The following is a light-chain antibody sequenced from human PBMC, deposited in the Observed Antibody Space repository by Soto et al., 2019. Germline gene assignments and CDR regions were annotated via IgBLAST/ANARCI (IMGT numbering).Light chain of an antibody. V-gene: IGLV2-14*01. Sequence: QSVLTQPASVSGSPGQSITISCTGTSSDVGGYSFVSWYQQHPGKAPKLMIYDVSNRPSGVSNRFSGSKSGNTASLTISGLQAEDEADYYCSSYTSSSTLVVFVGGPKLAVL. CDR2: DVS. J-gene: IGLJ2*01. CDR3: SSYTSSSTLVV. CDR1: SSDVGGYSF.